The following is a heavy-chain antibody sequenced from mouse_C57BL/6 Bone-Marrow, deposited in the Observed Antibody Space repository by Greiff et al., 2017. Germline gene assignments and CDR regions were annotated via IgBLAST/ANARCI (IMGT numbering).Heavy chain of an antibody. CDR3: AGNSCYWYFDV. Sequence: QVQLQQSGAELARPGASVKLSCKASGYTFTSYGISWVKQRTGQGLEWIGEIYPRSGNTYYNEKFKGKATLTVDKSSSTAYMELRSLTSEDSAVYFWAGNSCYWYFDVWGTGTTVTVSS. V-gene: IGHV1-81*01. J-gene: IGHJ1*03. CDR1: GYTFTSYG. D-gene: IGHD1-1*01. CDR2: IYPRSGNT.